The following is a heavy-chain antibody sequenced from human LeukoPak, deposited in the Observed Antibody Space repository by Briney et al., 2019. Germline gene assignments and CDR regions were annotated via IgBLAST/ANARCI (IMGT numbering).Heavy chain of an antibody. CDR2: IKQDGSEK. CDR3: AKGGEYQLRGGHFDY. D-gene: IGHD2-2*01. J-gene: IGHJ4*02. Sequence: GGSLRLSCAASGFTFSSYWMSWVRQAPGKGLEWVANIKQDGSEKYYVDSVKGRFTISRDNAKNSLYLQMNSLRAEDTALYYCAKGGEYQLRGGHFDYWGQGTLVTVSS. CDR1: GFTFSSYW. V-gene: IGHV3-7*03.